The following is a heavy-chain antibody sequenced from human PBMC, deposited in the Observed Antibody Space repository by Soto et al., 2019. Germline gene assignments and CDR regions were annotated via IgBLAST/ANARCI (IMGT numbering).Heavy chain of an antibody. D-gene: IGHD3-16*01. CDR2: INSVSGGT. Sequence: QVQLVQSGAEVKQPGASVRVSCKASGNTHTIYFIHWLRQAPGQGLEWMGWINSVSGGTNYAPRFRGRVSMTRDTSSATAFMDLSGLRSDATAVYYCARGGSYYAHWGQGTLVTVSS. V-gene: IGHV1-2*02. CDR3: ARGGSYYAH. CDR1: GNTHTIYF. J-gene: IGHJ4*02.